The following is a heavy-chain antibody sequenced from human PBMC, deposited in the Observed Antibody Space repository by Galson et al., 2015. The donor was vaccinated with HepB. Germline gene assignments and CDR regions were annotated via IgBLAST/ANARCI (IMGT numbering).Heavy chain of an antibody. J-gene: IGHJ6*03. V-gene: IGHV4-34*09. D-gene: IGHD5-12*01. CDR2: IYYSGST. CDR1: GGSFSGYY. Sequence: QVQLQELGPGLVKPSETLSLTCAVYGGSFSGYYWSWIRQPPGKGLEWIGYIYYSGSTYYNPSLKSRVTISVDTSKNQFSLKLSSVTAADTAVYYCASSGYDFDLYYYYMDVWGKGTTVTVSS. CDR3: ASSGYDFDLYYYYMDV.